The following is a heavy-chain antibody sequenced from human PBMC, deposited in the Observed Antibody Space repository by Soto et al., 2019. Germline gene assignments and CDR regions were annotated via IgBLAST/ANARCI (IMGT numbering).Heavy chain of an antibody. V-gene: IGHV4-4*07. CDR2: IFPSGNT. D-gene: IGHD1-26*01. CDR3: ARGSLGPDY. J-gene: IGHJ4*02. CDR1: STSLSNYY. Sequence: PSETLSLTCTVSSTSLSNYYWSWIRQPAGKGLEWIGRIFPSGNTDYNPSLRGRVAMSVDTSKNQFSLKLSPVTAADTAVYYCARGSLGPDYWGPGTLVTVSS.